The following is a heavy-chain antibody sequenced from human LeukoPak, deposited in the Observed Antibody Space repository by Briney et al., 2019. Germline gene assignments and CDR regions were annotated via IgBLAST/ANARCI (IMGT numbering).Heavy chain of an antibody. Sequence: PSQTLSLTCTVSGGSISSGSYHWIWIRQPAGKGLEWIGHIYTSGSTNYNPSLRSRVTISVDTSKNQFSLKLSSVTAADTAVYYCARAMTTVTTEDNWFDPWGQGTLVTVSS. J-gene: IGHJ5*02. CDR2: IYTSGST. D-gene: IGHD4-11*01. CDR1: GGSISSGSYH. CDR3: ARAMTTVTTEDNWFDP. V-gene: IGHV4-61*09.